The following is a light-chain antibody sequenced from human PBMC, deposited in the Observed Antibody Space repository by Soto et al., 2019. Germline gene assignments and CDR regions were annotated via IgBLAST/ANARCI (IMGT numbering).Light chain of an antibody. CDR3: QAWDSSLGVV. Sequence: SYELTQRPSVSVSPGQTASITCSGDKLGDKYACWYQQKPGQSPVLVIYQDSKRPSGIPERFSGSNSGNTATLTISGTQAMDEADYYCQAWDSSLGVVFGAGTKLTVL. CDR1: KLGDKY. V-gene: IGLV3-1*01. CDR2: QDS. J-gene: IGLJ2*01.